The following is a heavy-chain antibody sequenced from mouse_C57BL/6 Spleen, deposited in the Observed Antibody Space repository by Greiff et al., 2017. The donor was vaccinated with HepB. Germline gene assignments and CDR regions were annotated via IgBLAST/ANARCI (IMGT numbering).Heavy chain of an antibody. D-gene: IGHD2-1*01. J-gene: IGHJ3*01. CDR3: ARVYGNYFAY. V-gene: IGHV5-4*03. CDR1: GFTFSSYA. Sequence: EVKLMESGGGLVKPGGSLKLSCAASGFTFSSYAMSWVRQTPEKRLEWVATISDGGSYTYYPDNVKGRFTISRDNAKNNLYLQMSHLKSEDTAMYYCARVYGNYFAYCGQGTLVTVSA. CDR2: ISDGGSYT.